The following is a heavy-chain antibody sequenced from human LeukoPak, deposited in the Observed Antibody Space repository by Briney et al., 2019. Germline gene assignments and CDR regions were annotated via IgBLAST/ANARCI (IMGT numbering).Heavy chain of an antibody. J-gene: IGHJ4*02. V-gene: IGHV4-38-2*01. Sequence: GSLRLSCAASGFTFSGYGMHWVRQPPGKGLEWIGSIYHSGSTYYNPSLKSRVTISVDTSKNQFSLRLSSVTAADTAVYYCARLALFDYWGQGTLVTVSS. CDR2: IYHSGST. CDR3: ARLALFDY. D-gene: IGHD6-6*01. CDR1: GFTFSGYG.